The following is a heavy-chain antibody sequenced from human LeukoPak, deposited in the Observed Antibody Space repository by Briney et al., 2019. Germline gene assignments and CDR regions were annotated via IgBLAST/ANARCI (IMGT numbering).Heavy chain of an antibody. D-gene: IGHD4-17*01. CDR1: GFTFSSYS. CDR3: ARDTLLYADSPDAFDM. J-gene: IGHJ3*02. Sequence: GGSLRLSCAASGFTFSSYSMNWVRQAPGKGLEWVSYISSSSTIYYADSVKGRFTISRDNAKKSLYLQMNSLRDEDTAVYYCARDTLLYADSPDAFDMWGQGTMVTVSS. V-gene: IGHV3-48*02. CDR2: ISSSSTI.